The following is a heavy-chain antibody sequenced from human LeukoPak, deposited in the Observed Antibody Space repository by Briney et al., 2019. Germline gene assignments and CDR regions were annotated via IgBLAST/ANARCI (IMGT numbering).Heavy chain of an antibody. J-gene: IGHJ4*02. CDR3: ARGSIAARLELGY. Sequence: GGSLRLSCAASGFTFSNAWMSWVRQAPGKGLEWVGRIKSKTDGGTTDYAAPVKGRFTISRDDSKNTLYLQMNSLRAEDTAVYYCARGSIAARLELGYWGQGTLVTVSS. V-gene: IGHV3-15*01. D-gene: IGHD6-6*01. CDR1: GFTFSNAW. CDR2: IKSKTDGGTT.